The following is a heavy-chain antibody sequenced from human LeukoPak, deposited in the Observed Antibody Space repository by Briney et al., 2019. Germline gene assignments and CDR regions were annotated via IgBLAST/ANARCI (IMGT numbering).Heavy chain of an antibody. CDR2: IKQDGSEK. V-gene: IGHV3-7*01. CDR1: GFTFSSCW. CDR3: ARSGGYASSWAY. Sequence: PGGSLRLSCAASGFTFSSCWMSWVRQAPGKGLEWVANIKQDGSEKNYVDSVKGRFTISRDNAKNSLDLQMNSLRGEDTAVYYCARSGGYASSWAYWGQGTLVTVSS. D-gene: IGHD5-12*01. J-gene: IGHJ4*02.